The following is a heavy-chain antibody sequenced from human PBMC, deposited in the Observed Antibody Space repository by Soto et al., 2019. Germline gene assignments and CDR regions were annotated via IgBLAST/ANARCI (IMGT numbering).Heavy chain of an antibody. CDR3: ARERVYYFDY. V-gene: IGHV3-30*03. CDR1: GFSFSSYG. D-gene: IGHD3-3*01. Sequence: WWSLRLACAASGFSFSSYGMHWVRQAPGKGLEWVAVISYDGSNKYYADSVKGRFTTSRDNSKNTLYLQMNSLRAEDTAVYYCARERVYYFDYWGQGTLVTVSS. CDR2: ISYDGSNK. J-gene: IGHJ4*02.